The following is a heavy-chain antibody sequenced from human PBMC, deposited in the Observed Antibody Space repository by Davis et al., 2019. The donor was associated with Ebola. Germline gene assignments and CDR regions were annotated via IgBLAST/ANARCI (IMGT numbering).Heavy chain of an antibody. CDR1: GDSISSSTYY. Sequence: SETLSLTCTISGDSISSSTYYWGWIRQHPGEGLEWIGIIYYSGTTHYNPSLKSRVIISRDTSKNQFSLKLSSVTAADTAVYYCARGGGFWYGMDVWGQGTTVTVSS. D-gene: IGHD3-3*01. J-gene: IGHJ6*02. V-gene: IGHV4-39*07. CDR2: IYYSGTT. CDR3: ARGGGFWYGMDV.